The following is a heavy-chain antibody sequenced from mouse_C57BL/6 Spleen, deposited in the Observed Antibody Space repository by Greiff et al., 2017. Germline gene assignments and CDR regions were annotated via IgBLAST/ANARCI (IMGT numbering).Heavy chain of an antibody. V-gene: IGHV1-82*01. CDR3: ARSYYDSHYFDY. J-gene: IGHJ2*01. CDR1: GYAFSSSW. Sequence: VQGVESGPELVKPGASVKISCKASGYAFSSSWMNWVQQRPGKGLEWIGRIYPGDGDTNYNGKFKGKATLTADKSSSTAYMQLSSLTSEDSAVYFCARSYYDSHYFDYGGQGTTLTVSS. D-gene: IGHD2-4*01. CDR2: IYPGDGDT.